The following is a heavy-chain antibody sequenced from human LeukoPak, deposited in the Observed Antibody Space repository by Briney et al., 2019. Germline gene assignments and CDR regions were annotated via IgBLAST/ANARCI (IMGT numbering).Heavy chain of an antibody. J-gene: IGHJ4*02. V-gene: IGHV1-2*02. D-gene: IGHD4-17*01. CDR1: GYTFTGYY. CDR2: INPNSGGT. CDR3: ARPILVDYGDYND. Sequence: ASVKVSCKASGYTFTGYYMHWVRQAPGQGLEWMGWINPNSGGTNYAQKFQGRVTMTRDTSISTAYMELSRLRSDDTAVYYCARPILVDYGDYNDWGQGTLVTVSS.